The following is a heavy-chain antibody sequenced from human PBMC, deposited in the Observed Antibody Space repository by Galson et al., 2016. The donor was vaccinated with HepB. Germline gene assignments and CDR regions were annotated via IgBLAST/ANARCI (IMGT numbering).Heavy chain of an antibody. CDR3: ARPGAYDLDYFDS. Sequence: SVKVSCKASGYSFITYYIHWVRQAPGQGLEWMGIIDPSGGATRYAQELQGRLTVTRDTTTNTIYMDMSSLRSEDTAVYYCARPGAYDLDYFDSWGQGTLVTVSS. J-gene: IGHJ4*02. V-gene: IGHV1-46*01. CDR1: GYSFITYY. D-gene: IGHD3-3*01. CDR2: IDPSGGAT.